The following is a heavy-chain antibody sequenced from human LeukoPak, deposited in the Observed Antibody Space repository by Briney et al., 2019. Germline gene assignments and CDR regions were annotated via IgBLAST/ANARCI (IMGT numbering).Heavy chain of an antibody. V-gene: IGHV1-69-2*01. CDR3: ATSLPDYSKCYFDY. J-gene: IGHJ4*02. D-gene: IGHD4-11*01. Sequence: HGESLKISCKGSGYTFTDYYMHWVQQAPGKGLEWMGLVDPEDGETIYAEKFQGRVTITADTSTDTAYMELSSLRSEDTAVYYCATSLPDYSKCYFDYWGQGTLVTVSS. CDR2: VDPEDGET. CDR1: GYTFTDYY.